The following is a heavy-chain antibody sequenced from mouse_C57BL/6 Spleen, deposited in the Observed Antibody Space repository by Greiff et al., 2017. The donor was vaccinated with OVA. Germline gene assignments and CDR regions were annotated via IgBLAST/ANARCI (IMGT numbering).Heavy chain of an antibody. V-gene: IGHV14-4*01. Sequence: EVQLQQSGAELVRPGASVKLSCTASGFNIKDDYMHWVKQRPEQGLEWIGWIDPENGDTEYASKFQGKATITADTSSNTAYLQLSSLTSEDTAVYYCTTLYYYGSSYHSAISISKNPLDYWGQGTTLTVSS. CDR2: IDPENGDT. CDR1: GFNIKDDY. CDR3: TTLYYYGSSYHSAISISKNPLDY. J-gene: IGHJ2*01. D-gene: IGHD1-1*01.